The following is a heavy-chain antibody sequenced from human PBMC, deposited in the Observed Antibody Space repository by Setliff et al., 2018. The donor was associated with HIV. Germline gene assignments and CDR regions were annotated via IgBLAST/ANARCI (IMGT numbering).Heavy chain of an antibody. CDR2: ISEDGNKS. Sequence: GGALRLSCVGSGFTFSTYTMHWVRQAPGKGLEWVAVISEDGNKSHYGDSVKGRFTTSRDNSKNARYLQMDSLTTEDTAVYYCTRDAVPTWSFVGVFDYWGQGALVTVSS. J-gene: IGHJ4*02. CDR3: TRDAVPTWSFVGVFDY. V-gene: IGHV3-30*04. CDR1: GFTFSTYT. D-gene: IGHD1-26*01.